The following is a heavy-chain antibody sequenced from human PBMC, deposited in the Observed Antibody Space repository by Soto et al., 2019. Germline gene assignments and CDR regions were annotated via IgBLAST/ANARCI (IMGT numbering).Heavy chain of an antibody. J-gene: IGHJ4*02. CDR3: AKEPGYSSGWGPFDY. V-gene: IGHV3-23*01. D-gene: IGHD6-19*01. CDR2: ISASGGTT. CDR1: GFTFSTYA. Sequence: GGSLRLSCAASGFTFSTYAMTWVRQAPGKGLEWVSAISASGGTTYYADSVKGRFTISRDNSKNTLYLQMNSLRDEDTAVYYCAKEPGYSSGWGPFDYWGQGTLVTVSS.